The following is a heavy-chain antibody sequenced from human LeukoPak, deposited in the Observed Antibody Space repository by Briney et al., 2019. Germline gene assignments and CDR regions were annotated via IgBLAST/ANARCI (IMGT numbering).Heavy chain of an antibody. CDR1: GYTFTGYY. V-gene: IGHV1-2*02. CDR2: INPNSAGT. Sequence: GASVKVSCKASGYTFTGYYMHWVRQAPGQGLEWMGWINPNSAGTNYAQNFQGRVTTTRDTSINTAYMELSRLKSDDTAIYYCARESGLRGGGFDPWGQGTLVTVSS. CDR3: ARESGLRGGGFDP. J-gene: IGHJ5*02. D-gene: IGHD5-12*01.